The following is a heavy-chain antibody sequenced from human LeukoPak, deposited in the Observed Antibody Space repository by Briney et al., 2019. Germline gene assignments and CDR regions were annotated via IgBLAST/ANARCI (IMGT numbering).Heavy chain of an antibody. D-gene: IGHD6-25*01. CDR3: ARDLGSYYGMDV. J-gene: IGHJ6*02. CDR1: GGTFSSYT. V-gene: IGHV1-69*04. CDR2: IIPILGIA. Sequence: ASVKVSCKASGGTFSSYTISWVRQAPGQGPEWMGRIIPILGIANYAQKFQGRVTITADKSTSTAYMELSSLRSEDTAVYYCARDLGSYYGMDVWGQGTTVTVSS.